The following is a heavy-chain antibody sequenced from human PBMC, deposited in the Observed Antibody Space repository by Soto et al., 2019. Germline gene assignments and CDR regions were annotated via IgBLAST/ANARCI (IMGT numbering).Heavy chain of an antibody. CDR2: INIVGGAT. J-gene: IGHJ4*02. CDR3: TKNYYFDS. V-gene: IGHV3-23*01. CDR1: GFTFSNYA. Sequence: EVQLLESGGGLVQPGGSLRLSCVASGFTFSNYAMSWVRQAPAKAPEWVSSINIVGGATNYADSVRGRFAMSRDDSTNTVFLQTNSLRADDTAVYYCTKNYYFDSWGQGTLVTVSS.